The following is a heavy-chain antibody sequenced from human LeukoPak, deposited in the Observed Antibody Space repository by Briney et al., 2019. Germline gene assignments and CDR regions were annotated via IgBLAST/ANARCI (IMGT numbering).Heavy chain of an antibody. CDR1: GGSVSTYY. D-gene: IGHD6-19*01. Sequence: SETLSLTCTVSGGSVSTYYWSWIRQPPGKGLEWIGYIYYSGSTNYNPSLKSRVTISVDTSKNQFSLKLSSVTAADTAVYYCATVGYSSGWYKDYWGQGTLVTVFS. J-gene: IGHJ4*02. CDR2: IYYSGST. CDR3: ATVGYSSGWYKDY. V-gene: IGHV4-59*02.